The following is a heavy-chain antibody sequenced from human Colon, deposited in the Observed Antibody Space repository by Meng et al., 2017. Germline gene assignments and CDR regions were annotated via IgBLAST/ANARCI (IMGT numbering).Heavy chain of an antibody. CDR2: IYYSGST. J-gene: IGHJ4*02. CDR1: GGSISRGGYY. D-gene: IGHD6-19*01. V-gene: IGHV4-31*01. CDR3: ARVLPFSSGWSYFDY. Sequence: QVQLQGSRPGLGKPSQTLSLTCTVAGGSISRGGYYWSWIRQHPGKGLEWIGYIYYSGSTYYNPSLKSLVTISVDTSKNQFSLKLSSVTAADTAVYYCARVLPFSSGWSYFDYWGQGTLVTVSS.